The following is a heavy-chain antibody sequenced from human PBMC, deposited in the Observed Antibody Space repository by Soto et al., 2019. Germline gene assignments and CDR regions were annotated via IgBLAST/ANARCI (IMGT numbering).Heavy chain of an antibody. CDR1: GGSISSYY. CDR2: IYTSGST. D-gene: IGHD2-15*01. Sequence: SETLSLTCTVSGGSISSYYWRWIRQPAGKGLEWIGRIYTSGSTNYNPSLKSRVTMSVDTSKNQFSLKLSSVTAADTAVYYCARDGSEWPDTDYYYYYGMDVWGQGTTVTVS. CDR3: ARDGSEWPDTDYYYYYGMDV. J-gene: IGHJ6*02. V-gene: IGHV4-4*07.